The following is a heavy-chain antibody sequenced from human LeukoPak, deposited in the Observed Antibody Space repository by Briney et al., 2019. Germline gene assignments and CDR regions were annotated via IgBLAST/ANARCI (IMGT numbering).Heavy chain of an antibody. V-gene: IGHV2-5*02. Sequence: SGPTLVKPTQTLTLTCTFSGFSLSTSGVGVGWIRQPPGKALEWLALIYWDDDKRYSPSLKSRLTITKDTSKNQVVLTMTNMDPVETATYYRAHRTYYYDSSGYRSYYFDYWGQGTLVTVSS. D-gene: IGHD3-22*01. J-gene: IGHJ4*02. CDR2: IYWDDDK. CDR1: GFSLSTSGVG. CDR3: AHRTYYYDSSGYRSYYFDY.